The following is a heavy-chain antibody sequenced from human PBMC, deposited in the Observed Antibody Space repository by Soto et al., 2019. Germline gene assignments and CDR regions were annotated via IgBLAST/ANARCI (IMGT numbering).Heavy chain of an antibody. CDR3: ATLGGSYD. J-gene: IGHJ4*02. Sequence: QVQLVQSGAEVKKPGASMKISCKTSGYTFTDYYIHWVRQTPGQGLEWMGLINPSGGSTEYALIFQSRVTMTRDPSTRTVYMDLRSLRSEDPAVYYCATLGGSYDWGQGTLVTVSS. CDR2: INPSGGST. V-gene: IGHV1-46*01. D-gene: IGHD3-16*01. CDR1: GYTFTDYY.